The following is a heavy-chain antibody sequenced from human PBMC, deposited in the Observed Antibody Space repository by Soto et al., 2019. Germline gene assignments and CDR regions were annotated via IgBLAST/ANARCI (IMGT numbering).Heavy chain of an antibody. J-gene: IGHJ4*02. D-gene: IGHD6-13*01. CDR1: GGSVSSGTYY. V-gene: IGHV4-30-2*01. CDR3: ARARIAAAGTRFFDY. CDR2: IYHSGST. Sequence: SETLSLTCTVSGGSVSSGTYYWSWIRQPPGKGLEWIGYIYHSGSTYYNPSLKSRVTISVDRSKNQFSLKLSSVTAADTAVYYCARARIAAAGTRFFDYWGQGTLVTVSS.